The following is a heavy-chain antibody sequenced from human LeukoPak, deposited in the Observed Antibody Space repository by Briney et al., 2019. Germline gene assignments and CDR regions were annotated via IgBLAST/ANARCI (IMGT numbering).Heavy chain of an antibody. Sequence: GGSLRLSCAASGFTFSSYSMNWVRQAPGKGLEWVSYISSSSTIYYADSVKGRFTISRDNAKNSLYLQMNSLRAEDTAVYYCARGEGYSSSWYVCYWGQGTLVTVSS. CDR2: ISSSSTI. D-gene: IGHD6-13*01. CDR1: GFTFSSYS. V-gene: IGHV3-48*04. CDR3: ARGEGYSSSWYVCY. J-gene: IGHJ4*02.